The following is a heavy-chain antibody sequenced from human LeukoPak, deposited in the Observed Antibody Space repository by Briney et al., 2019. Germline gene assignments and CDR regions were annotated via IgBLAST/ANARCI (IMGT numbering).Heavy chain of an antibody. J-gene: IGHJ4*02. D-gene: IGHD2-2*01. CDR1: GFTFSSYA. CDR2: ISYDGSNK. V-gene: IGHV3-30-3*01. Sequence: GGSLRLSCAASGFTFSSYAMHWVRQAPGKGLEWVAVISYDGSNKYYADSVKGRFTISRDNSKNTLYLQMNSLRAKDTAVYYCARDGRYCSSTSCSSVGYWGQGTLVTVSS. CDR3: ARDGRYCSSTSCSSVGY.